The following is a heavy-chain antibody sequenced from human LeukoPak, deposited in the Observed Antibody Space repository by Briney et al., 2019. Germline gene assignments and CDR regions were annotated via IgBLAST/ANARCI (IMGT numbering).Heavy chain of an antibody. CDR2: ISSSGSTT. CDR1: GFTFSSYE. Sequence: GGSLKLSCAASGFTFSSYEMNWVRQAPGKGLEWVSYISSSGSTTYYADSVKGRFTISRDNAKNSLYLQMNSLRAEDTAVYYCARAMGYSYGRDFDYWGQGTLVTVSS. D-gene: IGHD5-18*01. V-gene: IGHV3-48*03. CDR3: ARAMGYSYGRDFDY. J-gene: IGHJ4*02.